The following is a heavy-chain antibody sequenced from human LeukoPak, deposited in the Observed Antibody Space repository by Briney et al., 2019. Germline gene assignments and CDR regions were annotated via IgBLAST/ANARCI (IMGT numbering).Heavy chain of an antibody. D-gene: IGHD2-2*01. Sequence: PSETLSLTCTVSGGSISSHYWSWIWQPAGTGLELIGRIYTSGSTNYKPSLKSRVTMSVDTYTNKFSLYLNSVTAADTAVSYCPRDWEYCSRTICYRWFDPWGQGTMVTVSS. CDR2: IYTSGST. J-gene: IGHJ5*02. V-gene: IGHV4-4*07. CDR1: GGSISSHY. CDR3: PRDWEYCSRTICYRWFDP.